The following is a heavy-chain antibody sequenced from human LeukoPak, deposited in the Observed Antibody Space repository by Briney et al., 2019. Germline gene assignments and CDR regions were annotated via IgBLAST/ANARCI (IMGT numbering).Heavy chain of an antibody. Sequence: PGGSLRLSCTASGFKLIRYTMNWVRQAPGKGLEWVSSITSDSRFMEYADSVKGRFTISRDNSKNTLYLQMSSLRAEDTAVYYCARDGEGNYYYMDVWGRGTTVTVSS. J-gene: IGHJ6*03. CDR1: GFKLIRYT. V-gene: IGHV3-21*01. CDR3: ARDGEGNYYYMDV. CDR2: ITSDSRFM. D-gene: IGHD2-21*01.